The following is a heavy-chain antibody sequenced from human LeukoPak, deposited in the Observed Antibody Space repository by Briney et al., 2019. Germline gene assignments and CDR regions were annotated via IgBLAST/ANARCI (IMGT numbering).Heavy chain of an antibody. V-gene: IGHV3-7*01. CDR3: ARDGGYCSSTSCLYYFVY. D-gene: IGHD2-2*03. CDR2: IKQDGSEK. J-gene: IGHJ4*02. CDR1: GFTFSSYW. Sequence: PGGSLRLSCAASGFTFSSYWMSWVRHAPGKGLEWVANIKQDGSEKYYVDSVKGRFTISRDNAKNSLYLQMNSLRAEDTAVYYCARDGGYCSSTSCLYYFVYWGQGTLVTVSS.